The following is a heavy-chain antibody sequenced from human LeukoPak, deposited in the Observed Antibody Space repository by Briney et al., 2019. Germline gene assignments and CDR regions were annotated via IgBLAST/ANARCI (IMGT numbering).Heavy chain of an antibody. V-gene: IGHV1-8*01. CDR1: VYTFNSYA. CDR2: MNPNSGNT. Sequence: ASVKVSCKSSVYTFNSYAINWVRQATGQGLEWMGWMNPNSGNTGYAQKFQGRVTMTRNTTISTAYMELSSLRSEDTAVYYCARVGEYRSSWYRGDYYYYYMDVWGKGTTVTVSS. J-gene: IGHJ6*03. CDR3: ARVGEYRSSWYRGDYYYYYMDV. D-gene: IGHD6-13*01.